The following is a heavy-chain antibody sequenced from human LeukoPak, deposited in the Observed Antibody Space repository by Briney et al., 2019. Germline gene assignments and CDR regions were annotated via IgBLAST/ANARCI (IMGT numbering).Heavy chain of an antibody. V-gene: IGHV1-2*02. Sequence: GASVKVSCKASGYIFTVYYMHWVRQAPGQGLEWMGWINPNSGGTNYAQKFQGRVTMSRDTSIRTAYMELSRLRSDDTAVYYCARGRGDTTVVTPHSNFDYWGQGTLVTVSS. CDR1: GYIFTVYY. CDR3: ARGRGDTTVVTPHSNFDY. D-gene: IGHD4-23*01. J-gene: IGHJ4*02. CDR2: INPNSGGT.